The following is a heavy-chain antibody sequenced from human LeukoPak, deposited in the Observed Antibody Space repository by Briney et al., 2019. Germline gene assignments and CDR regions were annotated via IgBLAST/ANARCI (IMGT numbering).Heavy chain of an antibody. V-gene: IGHV4-39*07. D-gene: IGHD4-17*01. CDR3: ARDTGWFDP. Sequence: SETLSLTCTVSGVSISSSSDFWGWIRQPPGKGLEWVGSIYYSGTTYYNPSLKSRVTVSADTSKNQFSLKLRSVTAVDTAVYYCARDTGWFDPWGQGTLVTVSS. J-gene: IGHJ5*02. CDR2: IYYSGTT. CDR1: GVSISSSSDF.